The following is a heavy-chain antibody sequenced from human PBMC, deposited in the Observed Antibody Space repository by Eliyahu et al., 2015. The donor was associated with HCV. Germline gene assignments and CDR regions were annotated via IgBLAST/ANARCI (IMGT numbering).Heavy chain of an antibody. CDR2: IYSGGNT. CDR1: GXTVSSNY. D-gene: IGHD4-17*01. V-gene: IGHV3-66*01. CDR3: ARGRMTTVPSHIDY. Sequence: EVQLVESGGGLVQPGGSLRLXCAASGXTVSSNYMXWVRQAPGKGLEWVSVIYSGGNTYYADSVKGRFTISRDNSKNTLYLQMNSLRAEDTAVYYCARGRMTTVPSHIDYWGQGALVTVSS. J-gene: IGHJ4*02.